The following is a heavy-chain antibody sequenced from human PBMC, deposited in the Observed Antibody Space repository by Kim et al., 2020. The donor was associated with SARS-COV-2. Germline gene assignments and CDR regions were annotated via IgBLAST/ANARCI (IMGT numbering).Heavy chain of an antibody. J-gene: IGHJ4*02. CDR2: ISSSGSTM. CDR1: GFIFSDYE. D-gene: IGHD6-19*01. Sequence: GGSLRLSCEASGFIFSDYEMNWVRQAPGKGLEWVSYISSSGSTMYYADSLKGRFTISRGNAKNSLYLHMSNLRAEDTAVYYCATTLGDSSGYYWGQGILVTVSS. V-gene: IGHV3-48*03. CDR3: ATTLGDSSGYY.